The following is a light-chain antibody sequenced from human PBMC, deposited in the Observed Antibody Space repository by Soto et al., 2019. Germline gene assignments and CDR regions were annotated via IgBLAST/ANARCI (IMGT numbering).Light chain of an antibody. CDR1: QTVESY. CDR3: EQCYSTPYT. Sequence: DIQMTQYPSSMSASIGDRVTITCRASQTVESYLNWYQHKPGKAPQLLISGATTLRGGVPSRFSGSASGPDFTLTISSLQPEDVATYYCEQCYSTPYTFGQGTKL. CDR2: GAT. V-gene: IGKV1-39*01. J-gene: IGKJ2*01.